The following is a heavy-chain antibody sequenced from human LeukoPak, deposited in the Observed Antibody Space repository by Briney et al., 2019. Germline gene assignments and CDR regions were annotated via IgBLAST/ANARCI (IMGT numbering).Heavy chain of an antibody. J-gene: IGHJ4*02. CDR2: INPSSGGT. Sequence: ASVKVSCKASGYTFTGYYMHWVRQAPGQGLEWMGRINPSSGGTNYAQKFQGRVTMTRDTSISTAYMELSRLRSDDTAVYYCARGWELRRGGSDYWGQGTLVTVSS. CDR3: ARGWELRRGGSDY. CDR1: GYTFTGYY. D-gene: IGHD1-26*01. V-gene: IGHV1-2*06.